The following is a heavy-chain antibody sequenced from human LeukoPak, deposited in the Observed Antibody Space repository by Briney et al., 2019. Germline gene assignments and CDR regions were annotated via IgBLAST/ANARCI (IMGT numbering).Heavy chain of an antibody. V-gene: IGHV4-59*04. D-gene: IGHD2-2*01. CDR3: ASRDDCSSTSCLDY. Sequence: PSETLSLTCTVSGGSISSYYWSWIRQPPGKGLEWIGYTYYSGSTYYNPSLKSRVTISVDTSKNQFSLKLSSVTAADTAVYYCASRDDCSSTSCLDYWGQGTLVTVSS. CDR1: GGSISSYY. J-gene: IGHJ4*02. CDR2: TYYSGST.